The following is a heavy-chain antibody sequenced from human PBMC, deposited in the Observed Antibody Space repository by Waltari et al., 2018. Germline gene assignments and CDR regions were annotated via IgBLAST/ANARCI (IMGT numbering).Heavy chain of an antibody. Sequence: EVQLVQSGAEVKKPGESLKISCKGSGYSFTSYWIGWFRQMPGKGLEWMGIIYPGDSDTRYSPSCQGQVTISADKSISTAYLQWSSLKASDTAMYYCARTIAAAGKLYYYGMDVWGQGTTVTVSS. CDR1: GYSFTSYW. V-gene: IGHV5-51*01. CDR3: ARTIAAAGKLYYYGMDV. CDR2: IYPGDSDT. J-gene: IGHJ6*02. D-gene: IGHD6-13*01.